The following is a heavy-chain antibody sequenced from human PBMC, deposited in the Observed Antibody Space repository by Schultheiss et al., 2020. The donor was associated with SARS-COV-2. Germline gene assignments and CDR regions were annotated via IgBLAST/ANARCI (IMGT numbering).Heavy chain of an antibody. CDR1: GGSISSYY. Sequence: SETLSLTCTVSGGSISSYYWSWIRQPPGKGLEWIGNIYYTGSANYNPSLKSRVTLSVDTSKNEFALKLSSLTAADTAVYYCARQGSNYPDAFDIWGQGTMVTVSS. D-gene: IGHD4-11*01. CDR2: IYYTGSA. CDR3: ARQGSNYPDAFDI. V-gene: IGHV4-59*08. J-gene: IGHJ3*02.